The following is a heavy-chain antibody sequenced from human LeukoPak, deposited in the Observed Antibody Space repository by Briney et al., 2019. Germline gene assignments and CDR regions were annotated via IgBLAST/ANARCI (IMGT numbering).Heavy chain of an antibody. V-gene: IGHV3-48*01. CDR1: GLTFSSYS. Sequence: GGSLRLSCAASGLTFSSYSMNWVRQAPGKGLEWVSYISSSSSTIYYADSVKGRFTISRDNAKNSLCLQMNSLRAEDTAMYYCARDPYYYDSSGYLNWGQGTLVTVSS. CDR2: ISSSSSTI. J-gene: IGHJ4*02. D-gene: IGHD3-22*01. CDR3: ARDPYYYDSSGYLN.